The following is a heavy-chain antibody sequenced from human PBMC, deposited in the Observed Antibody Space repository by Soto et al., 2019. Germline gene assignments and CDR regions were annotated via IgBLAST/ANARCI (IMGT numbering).Heavy chain of an antibody. Sequence: XGSLILSCSAAGFTFSSYAMHWVRQAPGKGLEWVAVISYDGSNKYYADSVKGRFTISRDNSKNTLYLQMNSLRVEDTAVYYCARDRYYYGMDVWGQGTTVTVSS. CDR3: ARDRYYYGMDV. J-gene: IGHJ6*02. CDR2: ISYDGSNK. V-gene: IGHV3-30-3*01. CDR1: GFTFSSYA.